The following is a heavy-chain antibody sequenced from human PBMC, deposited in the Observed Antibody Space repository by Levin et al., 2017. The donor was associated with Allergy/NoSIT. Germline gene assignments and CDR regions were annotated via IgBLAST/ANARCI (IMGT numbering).Heavy chain of an antibody. Sequence: PGGSLRLSCAASGFTFSDHYMDWVRQAPGKGLEWVGRVRDRANSHTTEYAASVKGRFTISRDDSKNSLYLQMNSLKTEDTAVYHCARGPSAGDQGARYHSGMDVWGQGTTVTVSS. CDR2: VRDRANSHTT. V-gene: IGHV3-72*01. CDR3: ARGPSAGDQGARYHSGMDV. CDR1: GFTFSDHY. J-gene: IGHJ6*02. D-gene: IGHD2-21*01.